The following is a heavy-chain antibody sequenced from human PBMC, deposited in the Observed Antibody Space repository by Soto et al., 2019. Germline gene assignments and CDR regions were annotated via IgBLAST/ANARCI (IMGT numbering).Heavy chain of an antibody. CDR2: IHYSGTT. V-gene: IGHV4-59*01. D-gene: IGHD6-13*01. Sequence: SETLSLTCTVSGGSMRNYCWTWIRQPPGKGLEWIVYIHYSGTTSFFPSYNPSLRSRVTISEDTSKNQFSLKLLSVTTADTAVYFCAAGEASSRNLAPYYLDFWGQGTLVTVSS. CDR3: AAGEASSRNLAPYYLDF. J-gene: IGHJ4*02. CDR1: GGSMRNYC.